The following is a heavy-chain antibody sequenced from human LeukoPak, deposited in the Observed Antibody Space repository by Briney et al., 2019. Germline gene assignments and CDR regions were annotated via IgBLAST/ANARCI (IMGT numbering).Heavy chain of an antibody. D-gene: IGHD3-3*01. CDR1: GGSISSGDYY. V-gene: IGHV4-30-4*01. Sequence: NPSETQSLTCTVSGGSISSGDYYWSWIRQPPGKGLEWVGYIYYSGSTYYNPSLKSRVTISVDTSKNQFSLKLSSVTAADTAVYYCVRYRLNFGVVTGWFDPWGQGTLVTVSS. CDR3: VRYRLNFGVVTGWFDP. CDR2: IYYSGST. J-gene: IGHJ5*02.